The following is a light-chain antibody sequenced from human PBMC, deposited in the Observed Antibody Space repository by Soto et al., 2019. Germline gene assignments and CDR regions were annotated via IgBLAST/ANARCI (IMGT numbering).Light chain of an antibody. CDR2: GAS. V-gene: IGKV3-15*01. Sequence: EIVMTQSPATLSVSPGERASLSCRASQSVGSNLAWYQQTAGQAPRLLIYGASTRATGIPARFSGSGSGTEFTLTISSLQSEDFAVYSCQQYKTWRQISFGQGTRLEIK. CDR1: QSVGSN. J-gene: IGKJ5*01. CDR3: QQYKTWRQIS.